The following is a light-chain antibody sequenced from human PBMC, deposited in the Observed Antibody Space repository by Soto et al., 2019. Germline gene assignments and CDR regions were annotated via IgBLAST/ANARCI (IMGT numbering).Light chain of an antibody. V-gene: IGLV1-44*01. J-gene: IGLJ1*01. CDR1: RSNVGTNL. Sequence: QSALTQPPSASGTPGQRVTISCSGRRSNVGTNLVNWYQQLPGTAPKLLIYAHIQRPSGVPDRFSGSTSGPSASLAISGQQPGDVADYYCAIWDDGLNGYVFGTGTNVTVL. CDR2: AHI. CDR3: AIWDDGLNGYV.